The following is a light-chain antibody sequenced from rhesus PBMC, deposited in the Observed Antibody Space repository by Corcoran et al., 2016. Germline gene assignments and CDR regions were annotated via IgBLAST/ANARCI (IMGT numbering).Light chain of an antibody. J-gene: IGKJ2*01. V-gene: IGKV1-74*01. Sequence: DIQMTQSPSSLSASVGDRVTITCRASENVNNYLNWYQQKPGKAPKLLIYKASTLQSGVQTRFSGSGSWADYTFTLSSLQPEDVATCYCQHAYGTPYSFGQGTKVEIK. CDR3: QHAYGTPYS. CDR1: ENVNNY. CDR2: KAS.